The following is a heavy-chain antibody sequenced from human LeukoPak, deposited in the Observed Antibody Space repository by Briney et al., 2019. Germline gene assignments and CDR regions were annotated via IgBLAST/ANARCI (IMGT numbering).Heavy chain of an antibody. Sequence: GSLRLSCAASGFTFSSYSMNWVRQAPGKGLEWVSSISSSSSYIYYADSVKGRFTISRDNAKNSLYLQMNSLRAEDTAVYYCARDFFEYSSSSYYFDYWGQGTLVTVSS. CDR2: ISSSSSYI. J-gene: IGHJ4*02. CDR3: ARDFFEYSSSSYYFDY. D-gene: IGHD6-6*01. V-gene: IGHV3-21*01. CDR1: GFTFSSYS.